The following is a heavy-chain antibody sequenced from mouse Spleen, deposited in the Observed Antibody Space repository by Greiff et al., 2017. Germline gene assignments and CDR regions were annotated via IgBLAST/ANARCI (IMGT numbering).Heavy chain of an antibody. D-gene: IGHD2-4*01. V-gene: IGHV1-42*01. CDR3: ARGGDYDGY. CDR1: GYSFTGYY. J-gene: IGHJ3*01. CDR2: INPSTGGT. Sequence: EVQLQQPGAELVMPGASVKISCKASGYSFTGYYMNWVKQSPEKSLEWIGEINPSTGGTTYNQKFKAKATLTVDKSSSTAYMQLKSLTSEDSAVYYCARGGDYDGYWGQGTLVTVSA.